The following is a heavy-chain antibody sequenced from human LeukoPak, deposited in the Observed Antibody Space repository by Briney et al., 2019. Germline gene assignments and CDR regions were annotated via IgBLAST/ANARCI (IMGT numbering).Heavy chain of an antibody. D-gene: IGHD5-12*01. CDR2: ISAYNGNT. Sequence: ASVKVSCKASGYTFTSYGISWVRQAPGQGLEWMGWISAYNGNTNYAQKFQGRVTMTRDTSISTAYMELSRLRSDDTAVYYCAREVNSGYDLERYFDYWGQGTLVTVSS. V-gene: IGHV1-18*01. CDR3: AREVNSGYDLERYFDY. J-gene: IGHJ4*02. CDR1: GYTFTSYG.